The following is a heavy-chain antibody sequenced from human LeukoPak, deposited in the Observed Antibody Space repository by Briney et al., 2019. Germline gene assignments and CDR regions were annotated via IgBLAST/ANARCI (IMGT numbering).Heavy chain of an antibody. D-gene: IGHD2-15*01. Sequence: SETLSLTCAVYGGSFSGYYWSWIRQPPGKGLEWIGEINHSGSTNYNPSLKSRVTISVDTSKNQFSLKLSSVTAADTAVYYCARGRGYWVSPWRQGTLVTVSS. CDR2: INHSGST. CDR1: GGSFSGYY. J-gene: IGHJ5*02. V-gene: IGHV4-34*01. CDR3: ARGRGYWVSP.